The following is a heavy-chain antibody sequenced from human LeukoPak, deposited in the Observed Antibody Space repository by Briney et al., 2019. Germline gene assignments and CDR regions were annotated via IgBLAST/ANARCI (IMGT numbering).Heavy chain of an antibody. CDR1: GYTFTSYG. CDR2: ISAYNGNT. CDR3: ARSRIGWFDP. D-gene: IGHD2/OR15-2a*01. Sequence: ASVKVSCKASGYTFTSYGISWLRPAPGQGLEWMGWISAYNGNTNYAQKLQGRVTMTTDTSTSTAYMELRSLRSDDMAVYYCARSRIGWFDPWGQGTLVTVSS. V-gene: IGHV1-18*03. J-gene: IGHJ5*02.